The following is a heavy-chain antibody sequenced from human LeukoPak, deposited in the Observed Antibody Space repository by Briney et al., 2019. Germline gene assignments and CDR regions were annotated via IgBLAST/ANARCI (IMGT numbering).Heavy chain of an antibody. CDR2: IYSGGNT. J-gene: IGHJ3*02. CDR3: ARRIPTTWACDI. V-gene: IGHV3-66*01. CDR1: GFTVSNNY. Sequence: GGSLRLSCAASGFTVSNNYMTWVRQAPGKGLEWVSVIYSGGNTYSADSVKGRFTISRDNSKNTLYLQLNSLGAEDTAVYYCARRIPTTWACDIWGQGTMVTVSS. D-gene: IGHD1-1*01.